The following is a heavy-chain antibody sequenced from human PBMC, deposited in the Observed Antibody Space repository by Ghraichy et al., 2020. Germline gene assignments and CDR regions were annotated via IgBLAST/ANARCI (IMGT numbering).Heavy chain of an antibody. V-gene: IGHV3-30*18. CDR1: GFTFSSYG. Sequence: SCAASGFTFSSYGMHWVRQAPGKGLEWVAVISYDGSNKYYADSVKGRFTISRDNSKNTLYLQMNSLRAEDTAVYYCAKKGGYYSLDYWGQGTLVTVSS. D-gene: IGHD3-22*01. J-gene: IGHJ4*02. CDR3: AKKGGYYSLDY. CDR2: ISYDGSNK.